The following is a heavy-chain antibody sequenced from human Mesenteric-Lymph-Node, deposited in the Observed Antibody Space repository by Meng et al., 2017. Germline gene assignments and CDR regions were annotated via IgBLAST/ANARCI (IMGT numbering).Heavy chain of an antibody. D-gene: IGHD4-23*01. CDR3: ARNYDGGVDY. Sequence: EVQLVESGGGLVQPGGSLGPSFAASGFTFSSYVMYWVRQAPGKGLEWVSRINNDGRSTGYADSVKGRFTISRENAKNTLYLQMNSLRAEDTAVYYCARNYDGGVDYWGQGTLVTVSS. J-gene: IGHJ4*02. V-gene: IGHV3-74*01. CDR1: GFTFSSYV. CDR2: INNDGRST.